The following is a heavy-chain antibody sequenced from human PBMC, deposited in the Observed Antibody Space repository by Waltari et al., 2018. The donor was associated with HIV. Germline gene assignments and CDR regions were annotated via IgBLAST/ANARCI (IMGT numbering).Heavy chain of an antibody. Sequence: QVQLVQSGAEVKKPGTSVRLSCKASASDFSSYYIHWVRQAPGQGLEWMGIINPSGTKTTYAPRFQGRVTLTRDTSTNTVFLELRRLRSEDTAVYYCARELDYWGQGTLVTVSS. V-gene: IGHV1-46*01. CDR2: INPSGTKT. CDR3: ARELDY. CDR1: ASDFSSYY. J-gene: IGHJ4*02.